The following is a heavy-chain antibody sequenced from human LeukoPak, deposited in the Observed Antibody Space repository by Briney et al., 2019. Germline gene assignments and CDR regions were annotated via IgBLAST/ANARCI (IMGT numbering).Heavy chain of an antibody. D-gene: IGHD3-3*01. CDR3: WGSGYYDYLYFDY. V-gene: IGHV3-21*01. Sequence: PGGSLRLSCAASGFTFSSYSMNWVRQVPGKGLEWVSSISSSSSYIYYADSVKGRITISRDNAKNSLYLQMNSLRAEDTAVYYCWGSGYYDYLYFDYWGQGTLVTVSS. CDR2: ISSSSSYI. CDR1: GFTFSSYS. J-gene: IGHJ4*02.